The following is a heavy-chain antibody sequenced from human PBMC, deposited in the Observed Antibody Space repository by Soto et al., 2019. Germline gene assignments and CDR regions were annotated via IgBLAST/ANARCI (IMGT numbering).Heavy chain of an antibody. CDR3: VCHFNNYESYY. D-gene: IGHD3-3*01. J-gene: IGHJ4*02. CDR2: IGAGGANI. Sequence: PGWSLRLSCAASGFTFISSAMNWVRQAPGKGLEWVSIIGAGGANIYYADSVKGRFTISRDDSKNTLYLQMNSLRAEDTAIYYCVCHFNNYESYYWGQGTKVTVSS. V-gene: IGHV3-23*01. CDR1: GFTFISSA.